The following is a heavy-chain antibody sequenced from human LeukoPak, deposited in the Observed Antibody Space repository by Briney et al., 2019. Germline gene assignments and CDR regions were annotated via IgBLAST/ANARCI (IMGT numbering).Heavy chain of an antibody. D-gene: IGHD2-2*01. V-gene: IGHV3-7*04. CDR1: GFTFSSYW. J-gene: IGHJ4*02. Sequence: GGSLRLSCAASGFTFSSYWMTWVRQSPGKGLEWVANIKQDGSEEYYVDSVKGRFTISRDNAKNSLYLQMNSRRAEDTAVYYCARDRRCSSTSCYYFDYWGQGTLVTVSS. CDR2: IKQDGSEE. CDR3: ARDRRCSSTSCYYFDY.